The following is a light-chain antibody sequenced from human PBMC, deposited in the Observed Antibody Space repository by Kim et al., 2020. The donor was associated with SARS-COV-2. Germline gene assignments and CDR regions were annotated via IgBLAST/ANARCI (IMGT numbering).Light chain of an antibody. CDR1: KLGDKY. Sequence: SYELTQPPSVSVSPGQTASITCSGDKLGDKYVCWYQQKPGQSPAPVIFQDTKRPSGIPERFSGSKSGNTATLTISGTQPTDEAYYYCQVWDSSTKGVFVG. V-gene: IGLV3-1*01. J-gene: IGLJ3*02. CDR2: QDT. CDR3: QVWDSSTKGV.